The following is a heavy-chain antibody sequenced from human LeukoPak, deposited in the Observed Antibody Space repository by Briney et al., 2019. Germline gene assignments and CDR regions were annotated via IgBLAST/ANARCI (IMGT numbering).Heavy chain of an antibody. V-gene: IGHV3-74*01. CDR3: ARGSKTRIQLWLRSGYYFDY. CDR1: GFTFSSDW. CDR2: INSDGSST. J-gene: IGHJ4*02. Sequence: GGSLRLSCAASGFTFSSDWMHWVRQAPGKGLVWVSRINSDGSSTSYADSVKGRFTISRDNAKNTLYLQMNSLRAEDTAVYYCARGSKTRIQLWLRSGYYFDYWGQGTLVTVSS. D-gene: IGHD5-18*01.